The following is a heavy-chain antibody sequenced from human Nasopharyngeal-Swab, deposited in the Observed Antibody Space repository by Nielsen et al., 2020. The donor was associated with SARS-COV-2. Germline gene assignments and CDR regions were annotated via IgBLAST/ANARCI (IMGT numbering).Heavy chain of an antibody. CDR2: IKQDGSEK. V-gene: IGHV3-7*03. J-gene: IGHJ2*01. CDR1: GFTISRYW. CDR3: ARESSPRWYFDL. D-gene: IGHD6-13*01. Sequence: GGSLRLSCVVSGFTISRYWMSWVRQAPGKGLEWVANIKQDGSEKYYVDSVKGRFTISRDNAKNSLYLQMNSLRAEDTAVYYCARESSPRWYFDLWGRGTLVTVSS.